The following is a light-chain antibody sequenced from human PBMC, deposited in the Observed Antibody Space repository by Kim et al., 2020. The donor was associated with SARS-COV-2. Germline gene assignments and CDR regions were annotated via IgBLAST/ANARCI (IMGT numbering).Light chain of an antibody. V-gene: IGLV2-14*04. CDR1: SSVVCPYNF. J-gene: IGLJ3*02. CDR2: DVT. Sequence: QSITISCTRTSSVVCPYNFVSWDQQHPGRAPKLMIYDVTERPSAISNRFSGSKSGNTASLTISGLQAEDEADYHCSSFTTSSTWVFGGGTQLTVL. CDR3: SSFTTSSTWV.